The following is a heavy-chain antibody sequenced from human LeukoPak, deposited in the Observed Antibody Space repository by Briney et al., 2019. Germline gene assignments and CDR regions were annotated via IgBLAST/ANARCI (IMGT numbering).Heavy chain of an antibody. CDR2: IGSSGSTI. CDR3: ARDLSGSYYHAFDI. V-gene: IGHV3-11*04. J-gene: IGHJ3*02. CDR1: GFTFSDYY. D-gene: IGHD1-26*01. Sequence: GGSLRLSCAASGFTFSDYYMSWIRQAPGKGLEWVSYIGSSGSTIYYADSVKGRFTISRDNAKNSLYLQMNSLRAEDTAVYYCARDLSGSYYHAFDIWGQGTMVTVSS.